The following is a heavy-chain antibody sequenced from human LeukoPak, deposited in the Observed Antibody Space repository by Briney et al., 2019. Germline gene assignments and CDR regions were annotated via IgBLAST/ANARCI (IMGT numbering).Heavy chain of an antibody. D-gene: IGHD6-13*01. CDR2: INHSGST. Sequence: PSETLSLTCAVYGGSFGGYYWSWIRQPPGKGLEWIGEINHSGSTNYNPSLKSRVTISVDTSKNQFSLKLSSVTAADTAVYYCARARTRMLAAAGTPVYWGQGTLVTVSS. V-gene: IGHV4-34*01. J-gene: IGHJ4*02. CDR1: GGSFGGYY. CDR3: ARARTRMLAAAGTPVY.